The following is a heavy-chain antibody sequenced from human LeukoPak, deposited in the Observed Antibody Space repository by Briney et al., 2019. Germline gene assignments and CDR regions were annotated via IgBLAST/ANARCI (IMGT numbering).Heavy chain of an antibody. D-gene: IGHD3-10*01. CDR3: ARVVRGVNWFDP. J-gene: IGHJ5*02. V-gene: IGHV1-8*01. CDR1: GYTFTSYD. Sequence: ASLKVSCKASGYTFTSYDINWVRQATGQGLEWMGWMNPNSGNTGYAQKFQGRVTMTRNSSISTAYMELSSLRSEDTAVYYCARVVRGVNWFDPWGQGTLVTVCS. CDR2: MNPNSGNT.